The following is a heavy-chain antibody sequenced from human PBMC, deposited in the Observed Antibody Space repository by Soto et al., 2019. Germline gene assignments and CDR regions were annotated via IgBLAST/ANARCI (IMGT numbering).Heavy chain of an antibody. D-gene: IGHD5-18*01. CDR1: GGTFSSYA. Sequence: ASVKVSCKASGGTFSSYAISWVRQAPGQGLEWMGGIIPIFGTANYAQKFQGRVTITADESTSTAYMELSSLRSEDTAVYYCARIGYSYGTGSVWGQGTTVTVSS. CDR2: IIPIFGTA. CDR3: ARIGYSYGTGSV. J-gene: IGHJ6*02. V-gene: IGHV1-69*13.